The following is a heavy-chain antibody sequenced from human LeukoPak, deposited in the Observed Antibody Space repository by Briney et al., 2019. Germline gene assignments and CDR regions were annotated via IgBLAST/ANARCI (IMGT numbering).Heavy chain of an antibody. J-gene: IGHJ3*02. CDR1: GFTFSSYS. V-gene: IGHV3-48*01. D-gene: IGHD3-3*01. Sequence: PGGSLRLSCAASGFTFSSYSMNWVRQAPGKGLEWVSYISSSSSTIYYADSVKRRFPISRDNAKNSLYLQMNSLRAEDTAVYYCARDDSGSYCDFWSGYTDAFDIWGQGTMVTVSS. CDR3: ARDDSGSYCDFWSGYTDAFDI. CDR2: ISSSSSTI.